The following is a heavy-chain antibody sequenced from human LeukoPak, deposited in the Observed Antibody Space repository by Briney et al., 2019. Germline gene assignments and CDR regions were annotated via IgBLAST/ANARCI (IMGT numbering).Heavy chain of an antibody. J-gene: IGHJ6*03. CDR1: GGSISSYY. Sequence: SETLSLTCTVSGGSISSYYWSWIRQPPGKGPEWIGYIYSSGSTYYNPSLKSRVTISVDTSKNQFSLKLSSVTAADTAVYYCATGEYDFWSGYQQYYYYYMDVWGKGTTVTVSS. CDR3: ATGEYDFWSGYQQYYYYYMDV. V-gene: IGHV4-59*12. D-gene: IGHD3-3*01. CDR2: IYSSGST.